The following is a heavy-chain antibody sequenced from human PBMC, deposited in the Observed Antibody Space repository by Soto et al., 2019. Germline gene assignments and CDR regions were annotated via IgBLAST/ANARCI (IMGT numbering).Heavy chain of an antibody. J-gene: IGHJ6*02. CDR3: ARRRRGITMVRGTYAMDV. Sequence: QVQLQQWGAGLLKPSETLSLGCAVDGESFSGYYWNWIRQPPGKGLEWIGEITDSGSANYKPSLASRVTISVDTSKKQFSLRLNSVTAADAAVYYCARRRRGITMVRGTYAMDVWGQGTTVTVSS. CDR2: ITDSGSA. D-gene: IGHD3-10*01. CDR1: GESFSGYY. V-gene: IGHV4-34*01.